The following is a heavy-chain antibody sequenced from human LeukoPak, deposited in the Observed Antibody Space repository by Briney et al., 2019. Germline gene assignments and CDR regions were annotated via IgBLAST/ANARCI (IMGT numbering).Heavy chain of an antibody. CDR2: ISGIGDYT. V-gene: IGHV3-21*01. CDR3: ARTYGAGSLDY. CDR1: GFTFSSYS. D-gene: IGHD4-17*01. J-gene: IGHJ4*02. Sequence: GGSLRLSCAASGFTFSSYSMNWVRQAPGKGLEWVSYISGIGDYTLYADSVKGRFTISRDNAKNSLYLQMDSLRAEDTAVYYCARTYGAGSLDYWGQGALVTVSS.